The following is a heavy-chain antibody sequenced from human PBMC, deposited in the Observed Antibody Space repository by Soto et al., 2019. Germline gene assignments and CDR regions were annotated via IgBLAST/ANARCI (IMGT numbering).Heavy chain of an antibody. CDR2: ISYDGSNK. CDR3: DRDPLAVERPY. CDR1: GFTFSNYA. V-gene: IGHV3-30-3*01. Sequence: GGSLRLSCAASGFTFSNYAMHWVRQAPGKGLEWVAVISYDGSNKYYADSVKGRFTISRDNSKNTLYLQMNSLRAEDTAVYYCDRDPLAVERPYWGQGTLVTGSS. D-gene: IGHD6-19*01. J-gene: IGHJ4*02.